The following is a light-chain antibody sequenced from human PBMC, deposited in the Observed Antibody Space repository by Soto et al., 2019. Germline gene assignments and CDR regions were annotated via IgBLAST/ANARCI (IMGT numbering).Light chain of an antibody. CDR3: QQYNSYSWT. J-gene: IGKJ1*01. CDR2: KAS. Sequence: DIQMTQSPSTLSASIGDRVTISCRASQNIGRWLAWYQQKPGKAPNLLIYKASSLESGVPSRFSGSGSGTEFTLTISSLQPDDFATYYCQQYNSYSWTFGQGTKVDIK. V-gene: IGKV1-5*03. CDR1: QNIGRW.